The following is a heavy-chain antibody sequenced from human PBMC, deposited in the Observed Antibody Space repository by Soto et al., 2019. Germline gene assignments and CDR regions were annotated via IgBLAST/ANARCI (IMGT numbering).Heavy chain of an antibody. Sequence: ASVKVSCKASGYTFTSYAMHWVRQAPGQRLEWMGWINVGNGNTKYSQKFQGRVTITRDTSASTAYMELSSLRSEDTAVYYCARDSAGIFDNGFDPWGKGTLVTFPS. CDR2: INVGNGNT. V-gene: IGHV1-3*01. J-gene: IGHJ5*02. D-gene: IGHD6-13*01. CDR3: ARDSAGIFDNGFDP. CDR1: GYTFTSYA.